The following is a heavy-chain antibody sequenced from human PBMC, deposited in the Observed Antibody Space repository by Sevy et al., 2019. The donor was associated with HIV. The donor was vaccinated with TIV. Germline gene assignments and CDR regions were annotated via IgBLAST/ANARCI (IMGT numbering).Heavy chain of an antibody. CDR1: GFTFSSYS. J-gene: IGHJ6*02. Sequence: GGSLRLSCAASGFTFSSYSMNWVRQAPGKGLEWVSYISSSSSTIYYADSVKGRFTISRDNAKNSLYLQMNSLRDEDTAGYYCARVDTAMVTSYYGMDVWGQGTTVTVSS. V-gene: IGHV3-48*02. CDR3: ARVDTAMVTSYYGMDV. D-gene: IGHD5-18*01. CDR2: ISSSSSTI.